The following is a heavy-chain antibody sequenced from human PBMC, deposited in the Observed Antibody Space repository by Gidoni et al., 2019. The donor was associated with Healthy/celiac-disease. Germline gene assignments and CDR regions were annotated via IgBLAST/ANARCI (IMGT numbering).Heavy chain of an antibody. V-gene: IGHV3-30-3*01. CDR2: ISYDGSNK. CDR1: GFTFSSYA. D-gene: IGHD3-10*01. CDR3: ARAGAIWFGEFDSIYYFDY. Sequence: QVQLVESGGGVVQPGRSLRLACAAYGFTFSSYAVHWVRQAPGKGLEGVAVISYDGSNKYYADSVKRRFTISRDNSKHTLYLQMNSLRAEDTAVYYCARAGAIWFGEFDSIYYFDYWGQGTLVTVSS. J-gene: IGHJ4*02.